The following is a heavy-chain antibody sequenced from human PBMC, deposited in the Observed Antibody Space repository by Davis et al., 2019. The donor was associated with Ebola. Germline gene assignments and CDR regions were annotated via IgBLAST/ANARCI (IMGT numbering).Heavy chain of an antibody. V-gene: IGHV4-4*02. Sequence: SKTLSLTCAVSGGSISSSNWWSWVRQPPGKGLEWIGEIYHSGSTNYNPSLKSRVTISVDKSKNQFSLKLSSVTAADTAVYYCARDLGRRYSSSSPDNYWGQGTLVTVSS. D-gene: IGHD6-6*01. CDR2: IYHSGST. J-gene: IGHJ4*02. CDR1: GGSISSSNW. CDR3: ARDLGRRYSSSSPDNY.